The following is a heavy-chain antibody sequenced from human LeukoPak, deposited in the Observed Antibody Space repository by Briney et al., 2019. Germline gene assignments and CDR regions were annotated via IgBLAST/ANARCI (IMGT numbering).Heavy chain of an antibody. CDR3: AREGWGYCSSTSCYFNYGMDV. D-gene: IGHD2-2*01. J-gene: IGHJ6*04. CDR2: IYYSGST. Sequence: SETLSLTCTVPGGSVSSGSYYWSWIRQPPGKGLEWIGYIYYSGSTNYNPSLKSRVTISVDTSKNQFSLKLSSVTAADTAVYYCAREGWGYCSSTSCYFNYGMDVWGKGTTVTVSS. CDR1: GGSVSSGSYY. V-gene: IGHV4-61*01.